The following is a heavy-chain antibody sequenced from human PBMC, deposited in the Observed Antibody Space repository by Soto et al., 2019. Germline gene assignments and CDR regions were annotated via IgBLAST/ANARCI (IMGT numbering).Heavy chain of an antibody. CDR3: AHRVLRTVFGLVTTTAIYFDF. J-gene: IGHJ4*02. CDR1: GFSLTTSGVG. Sequence: QLTLNESGPTQVNPRQTLTLTCTFSGFSLTTSGVGVGWIRQSPGKAPEWVALIYWDDDKRYSPSLKSRLTITKDTSKHQVVLTMASLDPADTATYYCAHRVLRTVFGLVTTTAIYFDFWGQGTPVAVSS. D-gene: IGHD3-3*01. CDR2: IYWDDDK. V-gene: IGHV2-5*02.